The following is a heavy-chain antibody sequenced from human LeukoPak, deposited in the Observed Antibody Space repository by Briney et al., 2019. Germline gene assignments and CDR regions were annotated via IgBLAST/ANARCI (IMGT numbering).Heavy chain of an antibody. J-gene: IGHJ6*02. V-gene: IGHV3-33*01. CDR2: IWYDGSNK. D-gene: IGHD1-26*01. CDR1: GFTFSSYG. CDR3: ARDNVVEWEHNYYYGMDV. Sequence: GGSLRLSCAASGFTFSSYGMHWVRQAPGKGLEWVAVIWYDGSNKYYADSVKGRFTISRDNSKNTLYLQMNSLRAEDTAVHYCARDNVVEWEHNYYYGMDVWGQGTTVTVSS.